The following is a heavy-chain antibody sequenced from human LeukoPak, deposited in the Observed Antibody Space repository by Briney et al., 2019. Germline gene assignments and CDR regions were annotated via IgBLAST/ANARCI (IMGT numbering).Heavy chain of an antibody. CDR1: GSTFDDYA. V-gene: IGHV3-9*01. CDR3: ARWDYSNYFDY. CDR2: ISWNSGSI. Sequence: GGSLRLSCAASGSTFDDYAMHWVRHAPGKGLEWVSGISWNSGSIGYADSVKGRFTISRDNAKNSLYLQMNSLRAEDTAVYYCARWDYSNYFDYWGQGTLVTVSS. J-gene: IGHJ4*02. D-gene: IGHD4-11*01.